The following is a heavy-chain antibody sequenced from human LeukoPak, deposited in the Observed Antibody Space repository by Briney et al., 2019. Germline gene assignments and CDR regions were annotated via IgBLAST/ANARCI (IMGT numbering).Heavy chain of an antibody. D-gene: IGHD4-17*01. CDR3: AKRPSDYADYVTYFDY. V-gene: IGHV3-30*18. J-gene: IGHJ4*02. CDR1: GFSFISYG. Sequence: GGSLRLSCAASGFSFISYGMHWVRQAPGKGLEWVGVITDNGNSEDYADPVKGRFTISRDNSKEILYLQMNSLRDEDTAVYYCAKRPSDYADYVTYFDYWGQGTLVTVSS. CDR2: ITDNGNSE.